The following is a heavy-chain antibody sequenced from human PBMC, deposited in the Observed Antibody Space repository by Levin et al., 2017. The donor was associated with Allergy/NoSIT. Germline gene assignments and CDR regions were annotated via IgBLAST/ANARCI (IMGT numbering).Heavy chain of an antibody. CDR3: ARDQGLA. V-gene: IGHV3-21*04. J-gene: IGHJ5*02. CDR1: GFSLSGYS. Sequence: PGGSLRLSCVASGFSLSGYSMNWVRQAPGKGLEWVSTISGSGTYINYADSVKGRFAISRDDARNSVYLQMNSLRDEDTAVYYCARDQGLAWGQGVLVTVSS. CDR2: ISGSGTYI.